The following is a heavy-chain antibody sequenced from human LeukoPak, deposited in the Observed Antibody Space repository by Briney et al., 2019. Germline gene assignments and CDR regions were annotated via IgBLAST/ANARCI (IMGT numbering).Heavy chain of an antibody. J-gene: IGHJ4*02. V-gene: IGHV3-30*18. Sequence: PGRSLRLSCAASGFTFSSYGMHWVRQAPGKGLEWVAVISYDGSNKYYADSVKGRFTISRDNSKNTLYLQMNSLRAEDTAVCYCAKVLQEPYFDYWGQGTLVTVSS. CDR1: GFTFSSYG. CDR3: AKVLQEPYFDY. CDR2: ISYDGSNK.